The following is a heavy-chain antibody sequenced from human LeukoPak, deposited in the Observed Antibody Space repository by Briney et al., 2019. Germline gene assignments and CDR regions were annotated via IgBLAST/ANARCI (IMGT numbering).Heavy chain of an antibody. V-gene: IGHV3-23*01. J-gene: IGHJ4*02. D-gene: IGHD2/OR15-2a*01. CDR1: GFTFDTYA. CDR2: TTGDGHST. CDR3: AKDRLYLGYFDN. Sequence: GGSLRLSCAASGFTFDTYAMSWVRQAPGKGLEWVSGTTGDGHSTYYADSVKGRFIISRDNSKNTLYLQIHNLRVEDTALYYCAKDRLYLGYFDNWGQGALVTVSS.